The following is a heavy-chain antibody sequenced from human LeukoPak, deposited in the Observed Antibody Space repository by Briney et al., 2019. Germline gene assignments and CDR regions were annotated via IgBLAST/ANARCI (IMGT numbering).Heavy chain of an antibody. J-gene: IGHJ2*01. V-gene: IGHV3-30*02. CDR2: IRYDGSNK. D-gene: IGHD3-16*01. CDR1: GFTFSSYG. Sequence: GGSLRLSCAASGFTFSSYGMHWVRQAPGKGLEWVAFIRYDGSNKYYADSVKGRFTISRDNSKNTLDLEMSSLRDEDTAVYYCVRERAWGNWYFDLWGRGTLVTVSS. CDR3: VRERAWGNWYFDL.